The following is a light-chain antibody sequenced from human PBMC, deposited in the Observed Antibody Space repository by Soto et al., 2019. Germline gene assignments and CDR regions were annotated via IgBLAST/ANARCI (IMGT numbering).Light chain of an antibody. CDR1: QTFGSTY. Sequence: ESVLTQSRGTLSLSPGERVTLSCRASQTFGSTYLAWYQQRPGQSPRLLIYGASRRASGIPDRFRGSGSGTDFTLTISRLEPEDFAVYYCQQFGTSPLYTFGQGTKLEIK. J-gene: IGKJ2*01. V-gene: IGKV3-20*01. CDR2: GAS. CDR3: QQFGTSPLYT.